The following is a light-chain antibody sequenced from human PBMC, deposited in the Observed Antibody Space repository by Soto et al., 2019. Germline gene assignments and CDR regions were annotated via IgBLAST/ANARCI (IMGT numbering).Light chain of an antibody. CDR2: EVN. CDR1: RSDVGAYNY. CDR3: SSFAGSNTVI. J-gene: IGLJ2*01. Sequence: QSALTQPPSASGSPGQSVTISCTGSRSDVGAYNYVSWYQQFPGKAPQIMIYEVNKRPSGVPDRFSGSKSGNTASLTVSGLQAEDEADYYCSSFAGSNTVIFGGGTKLTVL. V-gene: IGLV2-8*01.